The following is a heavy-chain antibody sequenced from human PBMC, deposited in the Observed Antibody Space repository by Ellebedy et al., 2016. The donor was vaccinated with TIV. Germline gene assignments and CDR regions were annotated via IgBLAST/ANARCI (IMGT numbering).Heavy chain of an antibody. Sequence: ASVKVSCRASGYTFTSYGISWVRQAPGQGLEWMGWISAYNGNTNYAQKLQGRVTMTTDTSTSTAYMELRSLRSDDTAVYYCARGHIVVGDWYFDLWGRGTLVTVSS. D-gene: IGHD2-21*01. CDR1: GYTFTSYG. CDR3: ARGHIVVGDWYFDL. J-gene: IGHJ2*01. CDR2: ISAYNGNT. V-gene: IGHV1-18*01.